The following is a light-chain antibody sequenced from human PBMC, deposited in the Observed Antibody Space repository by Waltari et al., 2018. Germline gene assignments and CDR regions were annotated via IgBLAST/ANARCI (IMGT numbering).Light chain of an antibody. CDR3: QNHERLPAT. V-gene: IGKV3-20*01. Sequence: EIVLTQSPGTLSLSPGERATLSCRASQNIGRYLVWYQQKPGQGPRLLIYEASRRATGIPDRFSGSGSGTDFSLTINRLEPEDFAIYYCQNHERLPATFGQGTKVEIK. CDR2: EAS. CDR1: QNIGRY. J-gene: IGKJ1*01.